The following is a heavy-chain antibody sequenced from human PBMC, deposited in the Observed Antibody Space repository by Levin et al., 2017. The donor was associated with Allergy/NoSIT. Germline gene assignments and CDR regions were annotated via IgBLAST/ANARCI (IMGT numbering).Heavy chain of an antibody. J-gene: IGHJ4*02. D-gene: IGHD2-15*01. CDR1: GITFSNHG. CDR3: AKAPPYCRGGSCAGY. CDR2: ISHDGSYK. Sequence: SCAASGITFSNHGMQWVRQAPGKGLEWVALISHDGSYKYYADSVKGRFTISRDNSRSTLYLQMNSLRVEDTAMYYCAKAPPYCRGGSCAGYWGQGTLVTVSS. V-gene: IGHV3-30*18.